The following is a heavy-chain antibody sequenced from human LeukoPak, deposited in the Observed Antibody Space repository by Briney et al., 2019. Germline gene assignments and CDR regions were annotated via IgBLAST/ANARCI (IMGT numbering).Heavy chain of an antibody. Sequence: SETLSLTCTVSGGSVSSGSYYWRWIRQPPGKGLEWIGYIYYSGSTNYNPSLKSRVTISVDTSKNQFSLKLSSVTAADTAVYYCAREQRLSGWYDAFDIWGQGTMVTVSS. CDR3: AREQRLSGWYDAFDI. V-gene: IGHV4-61*01. CDR2: IYYSGST. D-gene: IGHD6-19*01. J-gene: IGHJ3*02. CDR1: GGSVSSGSYY.